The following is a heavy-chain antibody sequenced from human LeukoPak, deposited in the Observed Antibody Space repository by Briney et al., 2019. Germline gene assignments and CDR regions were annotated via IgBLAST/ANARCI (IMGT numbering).Heavy chain of an antibody. D-gene: IGHD6-13*01. CDR3: AKGVRGSSSWLDY. CDR2: ISWNSGSI. V-gene: IGHV3-9*01. CDR1: GFTFDDYA. Sequence: GGSLRLSCAASGFTFDDYAMHWVRHAPGKGLEWVSGISWNSGSIGYADSVKGRFTISRDNAKNSLYLQMNSLRAEDTALYYCAKGVRGSSSWLDYWGQGTLVTVSS. J-gene: IGHJ4*02.